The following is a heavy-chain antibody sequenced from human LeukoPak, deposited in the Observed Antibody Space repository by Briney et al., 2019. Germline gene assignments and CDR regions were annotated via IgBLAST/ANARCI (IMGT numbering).Heavy chain of an antibody. CDR3: AKRAATVTTFSYYHYYMDV. V-gene: IGHV3-23*01. CDR2: ISGSAVNT. CDR1: GFTFSTYA. Sequence: PGGSLRLSCAASGFTFSTYAMSWVRQAPGKGLEWVSGISGSAVNTYYADSVKGRFTISRDNSKNTLYLQMNSLRAEDTAVYYCAKRAATVTTFSYYHYYMDVWGKGTTVTVSS. D-gene: IGHD4-17*01. J-gene: IGHJ6*03.